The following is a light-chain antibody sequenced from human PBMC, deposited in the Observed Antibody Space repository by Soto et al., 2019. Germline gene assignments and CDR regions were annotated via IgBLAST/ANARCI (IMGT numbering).Light chain of an antibody. CDR1: QSISSY. J-gene: IGKJ1*01. Sequence: DIQMTQSRSSLSASVGDRVTITCRASQSISSYLNWYQQKPGKAPKLLIYAASSLQSGVPSRFSGSGSGTEFTLIISSLQSEDSAVYSSQQYNSWLWTFGQGTKVDI. CDR3: QQYNSWLWT. CDR2: AAS. V-gene: IGKV1-39*01.